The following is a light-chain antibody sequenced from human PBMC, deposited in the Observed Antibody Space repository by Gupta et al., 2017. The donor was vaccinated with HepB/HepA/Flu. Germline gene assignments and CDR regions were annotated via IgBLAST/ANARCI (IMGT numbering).Light chain of an antibody. J-gene: IGKJ1*01. CDR3: QQSDSTQWT. V-gene: IGKV1-39*01. CDR2: AAS. Sequence: DIQMTQSPSSLSASVGDRVTITCRASQSISSYLNWYQQKPGKVPKLLIYAASSLQSGVPSRFSGSGSGTDFTLTISSLQPEDFATYYCQQSDSTQWTFGQGTKVEIK. CDR1: QSISSY.